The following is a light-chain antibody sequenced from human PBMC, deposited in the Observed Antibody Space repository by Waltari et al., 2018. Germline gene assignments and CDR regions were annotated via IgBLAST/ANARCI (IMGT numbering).Light chain of an antibody. CDR3: QQRGNWPSGYT. Sequence: EIVMTQSPATLSVSPGERATLSCRASQSVTSYLAWYQQKPGQAPRLLIYGTSTRATGIPARFSGSGSGTDFTLTISSLEPEDFAVYYCQQRGNWPSGYTFGQGTKLEIK. V-gene: IGKV3-11*01. CDR2: GTS. J-gene: IGKJ2*01. CDR1: QSVTSY.